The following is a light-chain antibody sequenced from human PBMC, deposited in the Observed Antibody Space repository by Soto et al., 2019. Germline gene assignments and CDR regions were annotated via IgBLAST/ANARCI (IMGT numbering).Light chain of an antibody. CDR3: QQYGSSRFT. CDR2: GTS. Sequence: EIVLTQSPGTLSLSPGERATLSCRASQSVSSKYLAWYQQKPGQAPRVLIYGTSIRPSGVPERFSGGGSGTDFTLTITRLEPEDFAVYYCQQYGSSRFTFGPGTKVDFK. J-gene: IGKJ3*01. V-gene: IGKV3-20*01. CDR1: QSVSSKY.